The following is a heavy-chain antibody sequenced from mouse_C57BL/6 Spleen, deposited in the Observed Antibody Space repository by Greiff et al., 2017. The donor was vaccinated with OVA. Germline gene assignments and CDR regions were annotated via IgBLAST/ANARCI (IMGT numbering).Heavy chain of an antibody. D-gene: IGHD2-4*01. J-gene: IGHJ2*01. CDR3: TRGNYDYHFDY. CDR1: GYTFTDYE. Sequence: QVQPQQSGAELVRPGASVTLSCKASGYTFTDYEMHWVKQTPVHGLEWIGAIDPETGGTAYNQKFKGKAILTADKSSSTAYMELRSLTSEDSAVYYCTRGNYDYHFDYWGQGTTLTVSS. V-gene: IGHV1-15*01. CDR2: IDPETGGT.